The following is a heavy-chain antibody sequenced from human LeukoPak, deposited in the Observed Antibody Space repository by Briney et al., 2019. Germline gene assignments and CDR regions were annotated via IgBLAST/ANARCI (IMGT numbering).Heavy chain of an antibody. CDR2: ISSSSSTI. D-gene: IGHD3-10*01. Sequence: GGSLRLSCAASGFTFSSYSMNWVRQAPGKGLEWVSYISSSSSTIYYADSVKGRFTISRDNAKNSLYLQMNSLRDEDTAVYYCAREGTWFGELLCPLDYWGQGTLVTVPS. V-gene: IGHV3-48*02. J-gene: IGHJ4*02. CDR1: GFTFSSYS. CDR3: AREGTWFGELLCPLDY.